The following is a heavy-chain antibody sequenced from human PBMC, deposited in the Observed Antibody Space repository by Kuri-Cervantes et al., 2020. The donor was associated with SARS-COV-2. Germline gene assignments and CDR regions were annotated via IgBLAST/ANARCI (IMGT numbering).Heavy chain of an antibody. Sequence: GSLRLSCAVYGGSFSAYYWSWIRQPPGKGLEWIGEINHSGSTNYNPSLKSRVTISVDTSKHQLFLKLSSVTAADTAVYYCAGSPGGVFDCWGQGTLVTVSS. CDR3: AGSPGGVFDC. CDR2: INHSGST. CDR1: GGSFSAYY. J-gene: IGHJ4*02. V-gene: IGHV4-34*01. D-gene: IGHD3-16*01.